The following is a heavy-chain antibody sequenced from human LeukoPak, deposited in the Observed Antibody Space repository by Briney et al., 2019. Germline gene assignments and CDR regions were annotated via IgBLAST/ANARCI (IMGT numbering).Heavy chain of an antibody. CDR1: GFSLSTSGMR. CDR2: IDWDDDK. CDR3: ARTRGDIAGFDY. V-gene: IGHV2-70*04. J-gene: IGHJ4*02. D-gene: IGHD6-13*01. Sequence: SGPALVKPTQTLTLTCTFSGFSLSTSGMRVSWIRQPPGKALEWLARIDWDDDKFYSTSLKTRLTISEDTSKNQVVLTMTNMDPVDTATYYCARTRGDIAGFDYWGQGTLVTVSS.